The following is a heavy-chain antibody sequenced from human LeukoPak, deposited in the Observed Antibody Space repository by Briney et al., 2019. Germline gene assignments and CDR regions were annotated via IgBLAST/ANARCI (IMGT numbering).Heavy chain of an antibody. J-gene: IGHJ3*02. D-gene: IGHD3-22*01. CDR1: GFTVSGNY. CDR3: ARDYSHPHYYDNSDFYAFDI. V-gene: IGHV3-66*01. Sequence: PGGSLRLSCEASGFTVSGNYMSWVRQAPGKGLEWVSVFYGGDNTYYANCVKGRFTVSRDNSKNTLYLQMNSPRVEDTAVYYCARDYSHPHYYDNSDFYAFDIWGQGTMVTVSS. CDR2: FYGGDNT.